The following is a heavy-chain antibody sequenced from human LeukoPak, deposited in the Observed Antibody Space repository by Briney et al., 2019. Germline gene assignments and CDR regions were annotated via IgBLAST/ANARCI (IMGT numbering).Heavy chain of an antibody. CDR3: ARDKNRVETSGYYGWFDT. V-gene: IGHV4-30-4*08. CDR2: IYYSGTT. CDR1: GGSISGGGYY. Sequence: SQTLSLTCTVSGGSISGGGYYWSWIRQHPGQGLEWIGYIYYSGTTIYNPSLKSRLTISIDTSKNQFSLKLTSVTAADTAVYYCARDKNRVETSGYYGWFDTWGQGTLVTASS. J-gene: IGHJ5*02. D-gene: IGHD3-22*01.